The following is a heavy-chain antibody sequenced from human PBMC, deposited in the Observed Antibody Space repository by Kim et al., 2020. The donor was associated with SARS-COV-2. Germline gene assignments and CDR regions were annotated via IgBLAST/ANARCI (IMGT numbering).Heavy chain of an antibody. D-gene: IGHD4-17*01. V-gene: IGHV3-21*01. CDR3: AREDYGVDYYYYGMDV. CDR2: ISSSSSYI. J-gene: IGHJ6*02. CDR1: GFTFSSYS. Sequence: GGSLRLSCAASGFTFSSYSMNWVRQAPGKGLEWVSSISSSSSYIYYADSVKGRFTISRDNAKNSLYLQMNSLRAEDTAVYYCAREDYGVDYYYYGMDVWGQGTTVTVSS.